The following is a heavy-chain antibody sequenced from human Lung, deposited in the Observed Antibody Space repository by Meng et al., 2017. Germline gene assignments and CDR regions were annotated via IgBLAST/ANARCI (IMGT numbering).Heavy chain of an antibody. D-gene: IGHD5-24*01. V-gene: IGHV1-2*06. CDR2: ITPNSGGA. J-gene: IGHJ4*02. CDR3: ARDRDGYASFDH. Sequence: QVQLVQSGAEVRKPGASSQASCETSGYIFTDFQIHWVRQAPGQGLEWMGRITPNSGGANYAQKFQGRVTMTRDTSIRTAYMDLSRLTSDDTAIYYCARDRDGYASFDHWGQGTLVTVSS. CDR1: GYIFTDFQ.